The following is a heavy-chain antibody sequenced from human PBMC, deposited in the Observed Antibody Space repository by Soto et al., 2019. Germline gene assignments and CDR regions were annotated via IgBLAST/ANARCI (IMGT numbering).Heavy chain of an antibody. Sequence: QVQLVESGGGVVQPGRSLRLSCAASGFPFNNYAMHWVRQAPGTGLEWVAVIWHDGSNEHYADSVKGRFRIARDNSNNTLYLQMNSLRGADTALYYCARDDVSMVTTFLDYLGLGTLFNVAS. J-gene: IGHJ4*02. D-gene: IGHD2-21*02. CDR3: ARDDVSMVTTFLDY. CDR1: GFPFNNYA. V-gene: IGHV3-33*01. CDR2: IWHDGSNE.